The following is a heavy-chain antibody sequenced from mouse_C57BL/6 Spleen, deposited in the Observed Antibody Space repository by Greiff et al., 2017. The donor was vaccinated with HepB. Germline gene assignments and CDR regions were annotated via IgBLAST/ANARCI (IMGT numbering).Heavy chain of an antibody. CDR2: ISDGGSYT. V-gene: IGHV5-4*01. J-gene: IGHJ3*01. D-gene: IGHD2-1*01. Sequence: VESGGGLVKPGGSLKLSCAASGFTFSSYAMSWVRQTPEKRLEWVATISDGGSYTYYPDNVKGRFTISRDNAKNNLYLQMSHLKSEDTAMYYCARDDGNPAWFAYWGQGTLVTVSA. CDR3: ARDDGNPAWFAY. CDR1: GFTFSSYA.